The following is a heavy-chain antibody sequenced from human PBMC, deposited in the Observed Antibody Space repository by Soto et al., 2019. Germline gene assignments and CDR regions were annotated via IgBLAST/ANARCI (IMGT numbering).Heavy chain of an antibody. D-gene: IGHD5-18*01. J-gene: IGHJ4*02. V-gene: IGHV3-30-3*01. CDR3: AREGIAYIYGL. CDR2: ISYDGSDK. CDR1: GFTFSNYA. Sequence: PGGSLRLSCAASGFTFSNYAIHWVRQAPGKGLEWVAVISYDGSDKYYADSVKGRFTVSRDNSKNTLYLQMNSLRAEDTAVYYCAREGIAYIYGLWGQGTLVTVSS.